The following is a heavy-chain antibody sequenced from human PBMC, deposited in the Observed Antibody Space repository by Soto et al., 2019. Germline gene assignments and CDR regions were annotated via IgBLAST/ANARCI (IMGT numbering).Heavy chain of an antibody. D-gene: IGHD3-16*02. J-gene: IGHJ5*02. CDR3: ARGIMITFGRVIPNWFDP. V-gene: IGHV4-31*03. Sequence: SETLSLTCTVSGGSISSGGYYWSWIRQHPGKGLEWIGYIYYSGSTYYNPSLNSRVTISVDTSKNQFSLKLSSVTAADTAVYYCARGIMITFGRVIPNWFDPWGQGTLVTVSS. CDR1: GGSISSGGYY. CDR2: IYYSGST.